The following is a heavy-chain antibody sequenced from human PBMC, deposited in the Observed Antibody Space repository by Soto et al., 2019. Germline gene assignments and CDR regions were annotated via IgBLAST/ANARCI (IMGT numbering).Heavy chain of an antibody. J-gene: IGHJ4*02. V-gene: IGHV3-30-3*01. CDR1: GFTFSSYA. D-gene: IGHD2-2*01. CDR2: ISYDGSNK. CDR3: ARGQSSLTRFDY. Sequence: PGGSLRLSCAASGFTFSSYAMHWVRQAPGKGPEWVAVISYDGSNKSYADSVKGRFTISRDNSKSTLYLQMTSLRAEDTAVSYCARGQSSLTRFDYWGQGTLVTVSS.